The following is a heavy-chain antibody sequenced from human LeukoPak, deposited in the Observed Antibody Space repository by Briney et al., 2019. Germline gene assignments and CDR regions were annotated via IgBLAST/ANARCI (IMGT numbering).Heavy chain of an antibody. CDR2: ISTNGDST. CDR3: ARVDSSSWYWFDP. Sequence: GGSLRLSCAASGFTFSTYAMHWVRQAPGKGLEYVSAISTNGDSTYYADSVKGRFTISRDNSKNTLYLQMNSLRAEDTAVYYCARVDSSSWYWFDPWGQGTLVTVSS. CDR1: GFTFSTYA. J-gene: IGHJ5*02. V-gene: IGHV3-64*02. D-gene: IGHD6-13*01.